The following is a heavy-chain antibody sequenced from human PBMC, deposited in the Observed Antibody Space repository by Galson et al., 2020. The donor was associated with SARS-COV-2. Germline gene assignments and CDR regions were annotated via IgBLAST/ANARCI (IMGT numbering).Heavy chain of an antibody. CDR1: GGSITSYY. Sequence: ASETLSLTCTVSGGSITSYYWSWIRQSPGKGLEWIGYIYYSGVTNYNPSLKSRVTISVDTSKNQFSLKLRSVTAADTAVYYCARELLFNWFDPWGQGTLVNVFS. V-gene: IGHV4-59*01. J-gene: IGHJ5*02. CDR3: ARELLFNWFDP. CDR2: IYYSGVT. D-gene: IGHD1-26*01.